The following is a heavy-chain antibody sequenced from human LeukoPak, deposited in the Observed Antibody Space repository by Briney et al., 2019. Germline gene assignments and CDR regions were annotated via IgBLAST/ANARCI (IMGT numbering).Heavy chain of an antibody. CDR3: GKDWSEVEAADWFDP. CDR1: GFTFDDYA. Sequence: GRSLGLSCAASGFTFDDYAMHWVRQAPGKGLEWVSGISWNSGSIGYADSVKGRFTISRDNAKNSLYLQMNSLRAEDTAIYYCGKDWSEVEAADWFDPRGQGTLVTVPS. D-gene: IGHD2-15*01. CDR2: ISWNSGSI. V-gene: IGHV3-9*01. J-gene: IGHJ5*02.